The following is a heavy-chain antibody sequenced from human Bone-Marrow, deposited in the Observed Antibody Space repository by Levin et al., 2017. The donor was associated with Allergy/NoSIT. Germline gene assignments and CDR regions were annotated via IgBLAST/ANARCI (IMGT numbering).Heavy chain of an antibody. Sequence: GESLKISCAASGFTFSSYAMSWVRQAPGKGLEWVSGISGSGSSTYYADSVKGRFTISRDSSKNTLYLQMNSLRAEDTAVYYCANFLRKYYFDYWGQGTLVTVSS. CDR2: ISGSGSST. CDR1: GFTFSSYA. CDR3: ANFLRKYYFDY. J-gene: IGHJ4*02. V-gene: IGHV3-23*01. D-gene: IGHD5-12*01.